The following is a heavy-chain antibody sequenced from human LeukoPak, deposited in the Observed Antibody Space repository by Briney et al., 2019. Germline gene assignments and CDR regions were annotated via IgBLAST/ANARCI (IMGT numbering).Heavy chain of an antibody. D-gene: IGHD2-8*02. Sequence: SETLSLTCTVSGGSISSYCWSWIRQPPGKGLEWIGYIYYSGSTNYNPSLKSRVTISVDTSKNQFSLKLSSVTAADTAVYYCASLVDWGQGTLVTVSS. V-gene: IGHV4-59*01. J-gene: IGHJ4*02. CDR1: GGSISSYC. CDR2: IYYSGST. CDR3: ASLVD.